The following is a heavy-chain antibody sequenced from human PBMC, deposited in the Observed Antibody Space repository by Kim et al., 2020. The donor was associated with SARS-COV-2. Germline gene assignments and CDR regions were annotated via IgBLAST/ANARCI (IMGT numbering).Heavy chain of an antibody. CDR3: AAEYSTFGQPHYSF. V-gene: IGHV3-23*01. CDR1: GFMLSTYL. CDR2: IRSGGGH. D-gene: IGHD6-13*01. Sequence: GGSLRLSCAASGFMLSTYLMSWVRKTQGKGLEWVALIRSGGGHNYSDSHQGRFVVSRDNRKNSLHLQRNSLTAEDTARYFCAAEYSTFGQPHYSFWGQGSLVTVSS. J-gene: IGHJ4*01.